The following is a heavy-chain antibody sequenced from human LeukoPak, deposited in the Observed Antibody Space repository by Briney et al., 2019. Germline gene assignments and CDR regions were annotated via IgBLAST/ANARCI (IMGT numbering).Heavy chain of an antibody. CDR3: AKDLPQYYDFWSGYYGGFDY. Sequence: GGSLRLSCAASGFTFSIYGMHWVRQAPGKGLDGVAVIANDGRDKKYVDSVKGRFTISRDNSKNSLYLQMNSLRTEHTALYYCAKDLPQYYDFWSGYYGGFDYWGQGTRVTVSS. CDR2: IANDGRDK. J-gene: IGHJ4*02. D-gene: IGHD3-3*01. V-gene: IGHV3-30*18. CDR1: GFTFSIYG.